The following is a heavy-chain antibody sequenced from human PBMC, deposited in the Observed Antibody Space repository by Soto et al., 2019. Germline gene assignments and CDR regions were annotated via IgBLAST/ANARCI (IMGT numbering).Heavy chain of an antibody. CDR3: AKAMSYYDILTGYPLDY. CDR1: GFTFSSYG. CDR2: ISYDGSNK. Sequence: GGSLRLSCAASGFTFSSYGMHWVRKAPGKGLEWVAVISYDGSNKYYADSVKGRFTISRDNSKNTLYLQMNSLRAEDTAVYYCAKAMSYYDILTGYPLDYWGQGTLVTVSS. D-gene: IGHD3-9*01. J-gene: IGHJ4*02. V-gene: IGHV3-30*18.